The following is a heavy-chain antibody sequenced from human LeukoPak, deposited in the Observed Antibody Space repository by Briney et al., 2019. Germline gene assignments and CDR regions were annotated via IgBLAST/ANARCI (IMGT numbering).Heavy chain of an antibody. CDR2: INPNSGGT. CDR3: ARVIIVGATSFDY. Sequence: ASVKVSCKASGYTFTGYYMHWVRQAPGQGLEWMGRINPNSGGTNYAQKFQGRVTMTRDTSINTAYMELSRLRSDDTAVYYCARVIIVGATSFDYWGQGTLVTVSS. V-gene: IGHV1-2*06. J-gene: IGHJ4*02. D-gene: IGHD1-26*01. CDR1: GYTFTGYY.